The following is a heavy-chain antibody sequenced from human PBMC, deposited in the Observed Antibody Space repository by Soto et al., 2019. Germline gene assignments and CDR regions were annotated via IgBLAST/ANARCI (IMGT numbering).Heavy chain of an antibody. J-gene: IGHJ6*02. CDR1: GFTFGDYA. CDR2: IRSKAYGGTT. Sequence: QAGGSLSLSCTASGFTFGDYAMSWFRQAPGKGLEWVGFIRSKAYGGTTEYAASVKGRFTISRDDSKSIAYLQMNSLKTEDTAVYYCTRDNGPQRTVGYSGSVESTYYYYGMDVWGQGTTVTVSS. D-gene: IGHD5-12*01. CDR3: TRDNGPQRTVGYSGSVESTYYYYGMDV. V-gene: IGHV3-49*03.